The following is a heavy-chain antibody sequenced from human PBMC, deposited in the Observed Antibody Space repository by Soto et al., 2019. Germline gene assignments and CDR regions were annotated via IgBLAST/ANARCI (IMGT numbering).Heavy chain of an antibody. CDR2: IKQDGSEK. V-gene: IGHV3-7*01. Sequence: PGGSLRLSCAASGFTFSSYWMSWVRQAPGKGLEWVANIKQDGSEKYYVDSVKGRFAISRDNAKNSLYLQMNSLRAEDTAVYYCARNLGWFHPKYFDYCGQGTLVTVSS. CDR1: GFTFSSYW. CDR3: ARNLGWFHPKYFDY. J-gene: IGHJ4*02. D-gene: IGHD3-3*01.